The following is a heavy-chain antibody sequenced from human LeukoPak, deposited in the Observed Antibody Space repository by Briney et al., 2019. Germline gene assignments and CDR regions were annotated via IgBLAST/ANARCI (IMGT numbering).Heavy chain of an antibody. CDR1: EGPFSNYP. CDR2: IIPIFGTA. D-gene: IGHD2-15*01. CDR3: ARAGDLGYCSGGSCPHYYYYYGMDV. J-gene: IGHJ6*04. V-gene: IGHV1-69*06. Sequence: SVKDSCKASEGPFSNYPNSWQRQAPGQELDWMGGIIPIFGTANYPHKFQGRVTLTADKSTSTAYMELSSLRSEDTAVYYCARAGDLGYCSGGSCPHYYYYYGMDVWGKGTTVTVPS.